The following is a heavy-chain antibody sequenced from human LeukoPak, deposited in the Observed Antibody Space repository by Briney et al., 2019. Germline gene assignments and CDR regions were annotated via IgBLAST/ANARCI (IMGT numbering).Heavy chain of an antibody. D-gene: IGHD6-6*01. CDR1: GYTFTGYY. Sequence: ASVKVSCKASGYTFTGYYMHWVRQAPGQGLEWMGWINTNSGGTNYAQKFQGRVTVTRDTSISTAYMELSRLRSDDTAVYYCARFALYSTSLPTLDYWGQGTLVTVSS. J-gene: IGHJ4*02. CDR3: ARFALYSTSLPTLDY. V-gene: IGHV1-2*02. CDR2: INTNSGGT.